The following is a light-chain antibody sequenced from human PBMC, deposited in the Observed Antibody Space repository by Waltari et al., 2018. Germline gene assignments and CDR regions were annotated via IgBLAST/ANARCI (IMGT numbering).Light chain of an antibody. CDR3: QQYNDWPYT. CDR1: QSISTM. CDR2: GAS. Sequence: EIVMTQSPATLAGSPGERATLSCRASQSISTMLAWYQQKPGQAPRFLIYGASTRAPGIPARFSGSGSGTEYTLTISSLQSEDFAVYYCQQYNDWPYTFGQGTKLEIK. V-gene: IGKV3-15*01. J-gene: IGKJ2*01.